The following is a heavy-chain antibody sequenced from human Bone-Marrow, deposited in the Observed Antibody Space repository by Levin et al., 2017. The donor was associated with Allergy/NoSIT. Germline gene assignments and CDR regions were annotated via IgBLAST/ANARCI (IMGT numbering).Heavy chain of an antibody. J-gene: IGHJ4*02. CDR1: GFTLSSYS. D-gene: IGHD6-13*01. CDR3: ARASGSSSWNFDY. CDR2: ISYDGSKK. V-gene: IGHV3-30-3*01. Sequence: GGSLRLSCAASGFTLSSYSMHWVRQAPGKGLEWVAVISYDGSKKYQADSVKGRFTISRDNSKNTLYLQMISLRAEDTAVYYCARASGSSSWNFDYWGQGTLVTVSS.